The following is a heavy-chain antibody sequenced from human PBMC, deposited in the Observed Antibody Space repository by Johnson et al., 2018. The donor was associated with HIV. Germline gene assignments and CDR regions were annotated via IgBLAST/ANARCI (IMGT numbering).Heavy chain of an antibody. Sequence: EVQLLESGGGLVRPGGSLRLSCAVSGLTVSNKYMTWIRQAPGKGLEWVSTIYDSGTPYYADSVRDRFTISRDNSKHTLSVQMNNLKPEDTAVYYCARGSLTDDGFAAWGRGTLVIVSS. CDR2: IYDSGTP. D-gene: IGHD2-8*01. J-gene: IGHJ3*01. CDR3: ARGSLTDDGFAA. V-gene: IGHV3-66*01. CDR1: GLTVSNKY.